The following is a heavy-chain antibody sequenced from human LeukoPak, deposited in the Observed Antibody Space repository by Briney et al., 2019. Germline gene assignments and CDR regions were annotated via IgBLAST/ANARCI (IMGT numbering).Heavy chain of an antibody. CDR1: GFTFSSYG. CDR3: AKDVSGSYRLAY. CDR2: IRYDGSNK. V-gene: IGHV3-30*02. D-gene: IGHD1-26*01. Sequence: AGSLRLSCAASGFTFSSYGMHWVRQSPGKGLEWVAFIRYDGSNKYYADSVKGRFTISRDNSKNTLYLQMNSLRAEDTAVYYCAKDVSGSYRLAYWGQGTLVTVSS. J-gene: IGHJ4*02.